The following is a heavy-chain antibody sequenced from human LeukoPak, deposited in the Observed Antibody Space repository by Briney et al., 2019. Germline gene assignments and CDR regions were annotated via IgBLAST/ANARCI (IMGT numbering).Heavy chain of an antibody. CDR3: AKDRVGSSWYSYWYFDL. CDR2: ISGSGGST. J-gene: IGHJ2*01. CDR1: GFTFSSYA. Sequence: PGGSLRLSCAASGFTFSSYAMHWVRQAPGKGLEWVSAISGSGGSTYYADSVKGRFTISRDNSKNTLYLQMNGLRAEDTAVYYCAKDRVGSSWYSYWYFDLWGRGTLVTVSS. D-gene: IGHD6-13*01. V-gene: IGHV3-23*01.